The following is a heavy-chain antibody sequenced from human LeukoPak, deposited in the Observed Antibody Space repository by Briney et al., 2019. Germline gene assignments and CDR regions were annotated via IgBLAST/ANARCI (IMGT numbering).Heavy chain of an antibody. CDR3: ARAGYYYDSSGYYLDY. CDR1: GGSISSYY. CDR2: IYTSGST. V-gene: IGHV4-4*07. Sequence: SETLSLTCTVSGGSISSYYWSWIRQPAGKGLEWIGRIYTSGSTNYNPSLKGRVTMSVDTSKNQFSLKLSSVTAADTAVYYCARAGYYYDSSGYYLDYWGQGTLVTVSS. D-gene: IGHD3-22*01. J-gene: IGHJ4*02.